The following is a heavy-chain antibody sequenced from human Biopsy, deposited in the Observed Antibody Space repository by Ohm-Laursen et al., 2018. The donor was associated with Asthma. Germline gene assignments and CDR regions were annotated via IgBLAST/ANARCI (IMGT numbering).Heavy chain of an antibody. CDR3: ARGDSSNWSHYYFDY. D-gene: IGHD3-22*01. CDR1: GFAVSRDY. V-gene: IGHV3-53*01. CDR2: IYSGGTS. J-gene: IGHJ4*02. Sequence: SLRLSCAASGFAVSRDYMFWVRQAPGKGLEWASVIYSGGTSHTADSVRGRFTISRDFSKNTLHLQMHSLRAEDTAVYYCARGDSSNWSHYYFDYWGQGTLVTVSS.